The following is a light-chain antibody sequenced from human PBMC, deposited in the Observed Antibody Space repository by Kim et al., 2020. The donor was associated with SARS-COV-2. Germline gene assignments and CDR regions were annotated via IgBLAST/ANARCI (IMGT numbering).Light chain of an antibody. CDR2: STN. V-gene: IGLV7-43*01. Sequence: VVTQEPSLTVSPGGTVTLTCASSTGAVTSAHYPNWFQQKHGQTPRPLIYSTNNKHSWTPARFSASLLGGRAALTLSAVQPEDEAIYYCLLHYGATQLFGAGTQLTVL. CDR3: LLHYGATQL. CDR1: TGAVTSAHY. J-gene: IGLJ3*02.